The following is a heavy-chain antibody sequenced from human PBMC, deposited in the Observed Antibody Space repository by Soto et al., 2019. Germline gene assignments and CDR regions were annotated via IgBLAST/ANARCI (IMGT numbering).Heavy chain of an antibody. CDR2: IYHSGST. J-gene: IGHJ4*02. Sequence: QVQLQESGPGLVKPSGTLSLTCAVSGGSISSSNWWSWVRQPPGKGLEWIGGIYHSGSTNYNPSLKSRVTISVDKSNNQFSLKLSSVTAADTAVYYCASRYSSGWYGYWGQGTLVTVSS. D-gene: IGHD6-19*01. CDR3: ASRYSSGWYGY. CDR1: GGSISSSNW. V-gene: IGHV4-4*02.